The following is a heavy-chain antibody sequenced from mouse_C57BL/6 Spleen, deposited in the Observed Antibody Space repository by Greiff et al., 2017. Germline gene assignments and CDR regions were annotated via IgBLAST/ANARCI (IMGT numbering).Heavy chain of an antibody. Sequence: EVQLQQSGAELVKPGASVKLSCTASGFNIKDYYMHWVKQRTEQGLAWIGRIDPEDGETKYAPKFQGKATITADTSTNTDYLQLSSLTSEDTAVYYCARGYYGSSYSAWFADWGQGTLVTVSA. D-gene: IGHD1-1*01. J-gene: IGHJ3*01. CDR2: IDPEDGET. CDR3: ARGYYGSSYSAWFAD. CDR1: GFNIKDYY. V-gene: IGHV14-2*01.